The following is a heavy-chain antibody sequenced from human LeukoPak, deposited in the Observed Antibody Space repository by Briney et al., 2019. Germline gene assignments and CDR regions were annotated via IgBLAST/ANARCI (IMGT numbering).Heavy chain of an antibody. CDR2: ISSNGGST. CDR1: GFTFSSYA. Sequence: PGGSLRLSCAASGFTFSSYAMHWVRQAPGKGLEYVSAISSNGGSTYYANSVKGRFTISRDNSKNTLYLQMGSLRAEDMAVYYCARGLPNQTTWGRETLVTVS. CDR3: ARGLPNQTT. V-gene: IGHV3-64*01. J-gene: IGHJ5*02.